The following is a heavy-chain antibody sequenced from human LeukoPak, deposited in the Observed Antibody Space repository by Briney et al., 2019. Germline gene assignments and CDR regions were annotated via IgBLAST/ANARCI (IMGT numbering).Heavy chain of an antibody. CDR2: ISSGGGSI. CDR1: GFTFSEYE. J-gene: IGHJ5*02. D-gene: IGHD3-22*01. Sequence: HAGGSLRLSCVASGFTFSEYELNWVRQLPGKGLEWISHISSGGGSIHYADSVEGRFTISRDNAKHSVYLQMDSLRAEDTAVYYCAGGYYDSSGYNWFDPWGQGTLVTVSS. V-gene: IGHV3-48*03. CDR3: AGGYYDSSGYNWFDP.